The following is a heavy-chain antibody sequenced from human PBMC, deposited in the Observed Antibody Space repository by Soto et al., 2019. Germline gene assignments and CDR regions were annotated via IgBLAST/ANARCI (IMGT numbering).Heavy chain of an antibody. CDR2: IGSTSSDI. Sequence: GALRLSCTASGFTFSFYTMNWVRQAPGKGLEWVSSIGSTSSDIYDADSVKGRFTVSRDNAKNSLYLQMSSLRAEDTAVYYCARLRHPYCSGSPLQSAYYGMDIWGQGATVTVSS. CDR3: ARLRHPYCSGSPLQSAYYGMDI. V-gene: IGHV3-21*01. D-gene: IGHD3-10*01. J-gene: IGHJ6*02. CDR1: GFTFSFYT.